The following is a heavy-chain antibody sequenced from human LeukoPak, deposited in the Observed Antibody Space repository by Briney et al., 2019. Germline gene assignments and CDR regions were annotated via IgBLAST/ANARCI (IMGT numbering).Heavy chain of an antibody. CDR3: ATTYSSSWYPDAFDI. J-gene: IGHJ3*02. V-gene: IGHV3-23*01. CDR2: ISGSGGST. D-gene: IGHD6-13*01. Sequence: GGSLRLSCAASGFTFSNYAMSWVRQAPGKGLEWVSAISGSGGSTYYADSVKGRFTISRDNSKNTLYLQMNSLRAEDTAVYYCATTYSSSWYPDAFDIWGQGTMVTVSS. CDR1: GFTFSNYA.